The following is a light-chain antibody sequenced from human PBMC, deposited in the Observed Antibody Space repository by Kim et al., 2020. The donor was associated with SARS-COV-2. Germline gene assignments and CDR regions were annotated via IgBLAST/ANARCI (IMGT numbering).Light chain of an antibody. V-gene: IGLV1-47*01. CDR2: RNS. J-gene: IGLJ1*01. CDR3: AAWDGSLSDFV. CDR1: SSNIGSNY. Sequence: ELTQPPSASGTPGQRVTISCSGSSSNIGSNYVYWYQQLPGTAPKLLIYRNSQRPSGVPDRLSASKSGTSASLAISGLRSEDEADYYCAAWDGSLSDFVFGTGTKVTVL.